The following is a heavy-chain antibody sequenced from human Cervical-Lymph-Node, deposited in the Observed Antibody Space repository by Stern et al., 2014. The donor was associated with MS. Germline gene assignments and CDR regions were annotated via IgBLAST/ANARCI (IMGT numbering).Heavy chain of an antibody. CDR1: GGTFSSYA. V-gene: IGHV1-69*01. CDR3: ASLYSSSSQNFDY. J-gene: IGHJ4*02. Sequence: VQLVESGAEVKKPGSSVKVSCKASGGTFSSYAISWVRQAPGQGLEWMGGIIPIFGTANYAQKFQGRVTITAYESTSTAYMELSSLRSEDTAVYYCASLYSSSSQNFDYWGQGTLVTVSS. D-gene: IGHD6-6*01. CDR2: IIPIFGTA.